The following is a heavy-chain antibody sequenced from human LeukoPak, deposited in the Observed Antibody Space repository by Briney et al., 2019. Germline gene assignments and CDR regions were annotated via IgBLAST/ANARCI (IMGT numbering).Heavy chain of an antibody. V-gene: IGHV3-11*01. CDR2: ISSSGRLM. CDR1: GFTFSEYY. D-gene: IGHD1-14*01. J-gene: IGHJ6*02. Sequence: GGSLRLSCAASGFTFSEYYINWIRQAPGKGLEWVSHISSSGRLMQYAVSVRGRFTITRDNAQNFMSLQMNNLKPEDTAVYYCARDTNNGLDVWGRGTTVTVS. CDR3: ARDTNNGLDV.